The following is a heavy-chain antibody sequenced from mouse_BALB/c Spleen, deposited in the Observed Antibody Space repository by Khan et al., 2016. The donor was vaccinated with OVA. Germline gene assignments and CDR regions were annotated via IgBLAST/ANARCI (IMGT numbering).Heavy chain of an antibody. CDR1: GFTFSTYG. D-gene: IGHD1-1*01. Sequence: EVKLVESGGDLVKPGGSLKLSCAASGFTFSTYGMSWVRQTPDKRLEWVATVSTGGSYNYYPDSVKGRFTISRDNAKNTLYLQMSSLKSEDTAMFYCARLAYYYDSEGFAYWGQGTLVTVSA. CDR3: ARLAYYYDSEGFAY. V-gene: IGHV5-6*02. J-gene: IGHJ3*01. CDR2: VSTGGSYN.